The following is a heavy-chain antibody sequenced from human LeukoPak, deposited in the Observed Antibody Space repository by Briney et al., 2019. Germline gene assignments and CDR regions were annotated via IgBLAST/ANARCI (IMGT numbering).Heavy chain of an antibody. CDR3: ARGERTYYFDY. D-gene: IGHD1-1*01. V-gene: IGHV3-21*01. J-gene: IGHJ4*02. CDR2: ISSSSNYI. CDR1: GFTFSSYS. Sequence: PGGSLRLSCAASGFTFSSYSMNWVRQAPGKGLEWVSSISSSSNYIYYADSVKGRFTISRDNAKNSLYLQMNSLRAEDTAVYYCARGERTYYFDYWGQGTLVTVSS.